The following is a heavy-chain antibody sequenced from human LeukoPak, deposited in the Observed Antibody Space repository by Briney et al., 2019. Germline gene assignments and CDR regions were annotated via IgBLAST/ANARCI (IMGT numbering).Heavy chain of an antibody. CDR3: ARGRFCSSTSCYSDY. D-gene: IGHD2-2*02. CDR2: IYYSGST. J-gene: IGHJ4*02. CDR1: GGSISSYY. Sequence: PSETLSLTCTVSGGSISSYYWSWIRQPPGKGLEWIGYIYYSGSTNYNPSLKSRVTISVDTSKNQFSLKLSSVTAADTAVYYCARGRFCSSTSCYSDYWGQGILVTVSS. V-gene: IGHV4-59*08.